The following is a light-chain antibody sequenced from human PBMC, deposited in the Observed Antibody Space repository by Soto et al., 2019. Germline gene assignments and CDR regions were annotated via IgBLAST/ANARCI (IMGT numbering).Light chain of an antibody. CDR1: QSISTW. J-gene: IGKJ1*01. V-gene: IGKV1-5*01. CDR3: QQYGSSPHT. Sequence: DIQMTQSPSTLSSSVGDRVTVTCRASQSISTWLAWYQQKPGKAPKLLIYDASSLESGVPSRFGGGGSGTEFTLTISSLQPDDFAVYYCQQYGSSPHTFGQGTKVDIK. CDR2: DAS.